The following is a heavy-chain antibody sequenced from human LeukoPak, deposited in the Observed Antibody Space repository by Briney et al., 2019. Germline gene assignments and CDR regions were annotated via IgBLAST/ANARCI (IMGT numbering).Heavy chain of an antibody. CDR3: AKGAVQGYYGSGTPGH. CDR1: GFTFRRYS. D-gene: IGHD3-10*01. Sequence: GSLRLSCSASGFTFRRYSMRWVRQAPGEGVEGVSAISGSGGSTYYADSVKGRFTISRDNSKNTLYLQMNSLRAEDTAVYYCAKGAVQGYYGSGTPGHWGQGTLVTVSS. CDR2: ISGSGGST. J-gene: IGHJ4*02. V-gene: IGHV3-23*01.